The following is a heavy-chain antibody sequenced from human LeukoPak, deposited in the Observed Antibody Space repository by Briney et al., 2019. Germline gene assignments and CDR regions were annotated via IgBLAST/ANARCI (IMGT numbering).Heavy chain of an antibody. CDR3: AKAPLAVAGLFDY. CDR2: ISGSGGST. D-gene: IGHD6-19*01. J-gene: IGHJ4*02. CDR1: RFTFSSYS. V-gene: IGHV3-23*01. Sequence: PGGSLRLSCAASRFTFSSYSMNWVRQAPGKGLEWVSAISGSGGSTYYADSVKGRFTISRDNSKNTLYLQMNSLRAEDTAVYYCAKAPLAVAGLFDYWGQGTLVTVSS.